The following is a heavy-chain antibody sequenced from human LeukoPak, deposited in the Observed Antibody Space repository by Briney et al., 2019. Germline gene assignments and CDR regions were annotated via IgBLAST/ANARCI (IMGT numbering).Heavy chain of an antibody. J-gene: IGHJ4*02. V-gene: IGHV1-18*01. CDR3: ARYTYYYDSSGYYYFDY. CDR1: GYTSTTYG. D-gene: IGHD3-22*01. Sequence: ASVKVSCKASGYTSTTYGISWVRQAPGQGLEWMGWISAYNGNTNYAQKLQGRVTMTTDTSTSTAYMELRSLRSDDTAVYYCARYTYYYDSSGYYYFDYWGQGTLVTVSS. CDR2: ISAYNGNT.